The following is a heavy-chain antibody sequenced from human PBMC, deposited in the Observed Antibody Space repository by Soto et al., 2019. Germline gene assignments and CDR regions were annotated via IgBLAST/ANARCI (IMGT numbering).Heavy chain of an antibody. CDR1: GFTFTSYA. D-gene: IGHD3-22*01. CDR2: IGGSGGST. CDR3: AKGIGVRPGTFDY. J-gene: IGHJ4*02. V-gene: IGHV3-23*01. Sequence: PVGSLRLSCVASGFTFTSYAMSWVRQAPGKGLEWVSGIGGSGGSTYYTDSVKGRFTISRDNSKNMLYLQMNSLSAEDTAVYYCAKGIGVRPGTFDYWGQGTPVTVSS.